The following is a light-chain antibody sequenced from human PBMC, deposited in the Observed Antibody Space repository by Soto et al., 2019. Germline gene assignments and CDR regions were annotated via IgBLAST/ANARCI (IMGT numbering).Light chain of an antibody. CDR3: EQYHSYPYT. J-gene: IGKJ2*01. CDR2: KAS. V-gene: IGKV1-5*03. CDR1: HDIRPW. Sequence: DIQMTQSPSIVSASVGGRVTITCRASHDIRPWLAWYQQRPGRAPKVLISKASSLESGVPSRYRGSGSGTEFTLTINGLQPDDFATYYCEQYHSYPYTFGQGTKVDIK.